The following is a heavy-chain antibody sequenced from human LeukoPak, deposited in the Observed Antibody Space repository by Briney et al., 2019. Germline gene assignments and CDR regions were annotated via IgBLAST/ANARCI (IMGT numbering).Heavy chain of an antibody. CDR3: ARGSGRDGYSYAFDI. CDR2: ISGYDGNT. J-gene: IGHJ3*02. CDR1: GYTFTNYG. V-gene: IGHV1-18*01. D-gene: IGHD5-24*01. Sequence: ASVKVSCKASGYTFTNYGVNWVRQAPGRGLEYMGWISGYDGNTNYAQKVQGRVTMTADISTSTAYMELRSLRSDDTAVYYCARGSGRDGYSYAFDIWGQGTMVTVSS.